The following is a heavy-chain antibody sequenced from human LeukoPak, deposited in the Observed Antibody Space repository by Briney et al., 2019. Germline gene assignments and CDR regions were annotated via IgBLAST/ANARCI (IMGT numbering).Heavy chain of an antibody. CDR2: IYSGGST. V-gene: IGHV3-53*01. J-gene: IGHJ4*02. CDR3: AKDHVGTWSALDY. Sequence: PGGSLRLSCAASGFTVSSNYMSWVRQAPGKGLEWVSVIYSGGSTYYADSVKGRFTISRDNSKNTLYLQMNSLRAEDTAVYYCAKDHVGTWSALDYWGQGTLVTVSS. CDR1: GFTVSSNY. D-gene: IGHD6-13*01.